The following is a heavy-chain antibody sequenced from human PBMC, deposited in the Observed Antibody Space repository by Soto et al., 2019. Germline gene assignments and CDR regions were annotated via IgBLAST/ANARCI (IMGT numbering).Heavy chain of an antibody. V-gene: IGHV4-59*01. CDR1: GGSISGYY. CDR2: IFYGGRP. D-gene: IGHD3-16*01. J-gene: IGHJ4*02. CDR3: ARDHGITAEFYFDF. Sequence: QVQLQESGPKLVKPSETLSLTCSVSGGSISGYYWSWIRQAPGKGLEWIGYIFYGGRPSYNPSLKSRVTISADTPKNQFSLRLASVTAADTAVYYCARDHGITAEFYFDFWGQGTRVTVSS.